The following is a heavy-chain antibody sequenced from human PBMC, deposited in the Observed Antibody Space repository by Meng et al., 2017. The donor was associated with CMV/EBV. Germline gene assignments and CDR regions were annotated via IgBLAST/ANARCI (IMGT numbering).Heavy chain of an antibody. CDR2: IYHSMNT. CDR1: GGSVTSGGYY. J-gene: IGHJ4*02. V-gene: IGHV4-31*03. CDR3: ARAPPSAPFDY. Sequence: SETLSLTCTVSGGSVTSGGYYWSWIRQHPGKGLEWIGYIYHSMNTYYNPSLKSRVTISVDTSKNQFSLKLTSVTAADTAVYFCARAPPSAPFDYWGQGTLVTVSS.